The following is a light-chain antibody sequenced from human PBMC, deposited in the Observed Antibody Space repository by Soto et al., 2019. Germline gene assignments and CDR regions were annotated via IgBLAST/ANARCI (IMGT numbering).Light chain of an antibody. Sequence: DIQMTQSPSSLSASVGDRVTITCRASQSISSWLAWYQQKLGKAPKLVLYKASSLDSGVTSRFRGSGSGTELTLTISSLQPDDFATYYGQQYNSYSRTFGQGTKVEIK. V-gene: IGKV1-5*03. CDR2: KAS. J-gene: IGKJ1*01. CDR1: QSISSW. CDR3: QQYNSYSRT.